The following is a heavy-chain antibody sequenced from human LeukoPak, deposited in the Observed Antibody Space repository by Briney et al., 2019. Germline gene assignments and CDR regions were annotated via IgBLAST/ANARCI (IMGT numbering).Heavy chain of an antibody. Sequence: GASVKVSCKASGYTFTCYYMHWVRQAPGQGLEWMGWINPNSGGTNYAQKFQGRVTMTRDTSISTAYMELSRLRSDDTAVYYCARVRIAVAGKYYFDYWGQGTLVTVSS. J-gene: IGHJ4*02. CDR1: GYTFTCYY. CDR3: ARVRIAVAGKYYFDY. V-gene: IGHV1-2*02. CDR2: INPNSGGT. D-gene: IGHD6-19*01.